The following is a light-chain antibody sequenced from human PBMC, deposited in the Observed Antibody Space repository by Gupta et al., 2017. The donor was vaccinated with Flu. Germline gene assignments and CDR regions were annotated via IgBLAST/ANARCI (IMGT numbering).Light chain of an antibody. Sequence: TSSDVGGYNFVSWYQQHPGTAPQLMIYEVKKRPAGVPDRFSGFKSGNTASLTVSGLQAEDEADYYCSSYAGGNILVFGGGTKLTVL. CDR2: EVK. CDR3: SSYAGGNILV. J-gene: IGLJ2*01. CDR1: SSDVGGYNF. V-gene: IGLV2-8*01.